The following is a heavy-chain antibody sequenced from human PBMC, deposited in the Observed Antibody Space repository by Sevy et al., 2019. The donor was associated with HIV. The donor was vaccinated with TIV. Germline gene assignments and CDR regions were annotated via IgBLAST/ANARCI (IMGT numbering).Heavy chain of an antibody. J-gene: IGHJ4*02. CDR1: GFTFSSYA. CDR2: ISGSGGTT. CDR3: AKNRGYDAHFDY. V-gene: IGHV3-23*01. Sequence: GGSLRLSCAASGFTFSSYAMSWVRQASGKGLEWVSAISGSGGTTYYADSVKGRFTISRDKSKSTLFLQMNNLRAEDTAIYYCAKNRGYDAHFDYWGQGTLVTVSS. D-gene: IGHD5-12*01.